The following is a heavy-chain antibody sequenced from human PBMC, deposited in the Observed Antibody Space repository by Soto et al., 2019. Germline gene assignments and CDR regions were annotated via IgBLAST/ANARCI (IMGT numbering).Heavy chain of an antibody. D-gene: IGHD2-8*02. Sequence: SGPTLGNPTQTLTLTCTFSGFSLSTNGVALGWIRQPPGQALEWLALVYWDDDKRYSPSLKSRLTITQDTSKNQLVLTMTNMHPVDTATYYCAHLLVSTLDFDYWGQGTLVTVSS. CDR2: VYWDDDK. J-gene: IGHJ4*02. V-gene: IGHV2-5*02. CDR3: AHLLVSTLDFDY. CDR1: GFSLSTNGVA.